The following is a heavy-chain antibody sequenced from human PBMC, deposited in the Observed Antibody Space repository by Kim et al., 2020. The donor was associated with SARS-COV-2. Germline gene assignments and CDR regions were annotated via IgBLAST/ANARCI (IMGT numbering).Heavy chain of an antibody. Sequence: SVKVSCKASGGTFSSYAISWVRQAPGQGLEWMGGIIPIFGTANYAQKFQGRVTITADESTSTAYMELSSLRSEDTAVYYCASPARGYSYGCLDYWGQGTLVTVSS. V-gene: IGHV1-69*13. CDR3: ASPARGYSYGCLDY. D-gene: IGHD5-18*01. J-gene: IGHJ4*02. CDR1: GGTFSSYA. CDR2: IIPIFGTA.